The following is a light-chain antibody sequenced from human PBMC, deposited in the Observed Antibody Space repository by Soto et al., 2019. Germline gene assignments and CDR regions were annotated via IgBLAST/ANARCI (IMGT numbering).Light chain of an antibody. J-gene: IGKJ2*01. V-gene: IGKV3-15*01. CDR2: GAS. CDR1: QSVSSN. Sequence: EIGMTQSPATLSVSPGERATLSCRASQSVSSNLAWYQQKPGQAPRLLIYGASTRATGIPARFSGSGSGTEFTLTISSLQSEDFAVYYCQQYNNWLRYTFGQGTKLEIK. CDR3: QQYNNWLRYT.